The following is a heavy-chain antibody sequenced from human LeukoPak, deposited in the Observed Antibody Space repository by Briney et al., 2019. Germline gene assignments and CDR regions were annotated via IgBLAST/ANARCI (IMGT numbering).Heavy chain of an antibody. CDR3: AREGRSYHDYGDLRRGFQH. Sequence: SETLSLTCAVYGGSFSGYYWSWMRQPPGKGLEWIGEINHSGSTNYNPSLKSRVTISVDTSKNQFSLKLSSVTAADTAVYYCAREGRSYHDYGDLRRGFQHWRQGTLVTVSS. CDR1: GGSFSGYY. V-gene: IGHV4-34*01. J-gene: IGHJ1*01. CDR2: INHSGST. D-gene: IGHD4-17*01.